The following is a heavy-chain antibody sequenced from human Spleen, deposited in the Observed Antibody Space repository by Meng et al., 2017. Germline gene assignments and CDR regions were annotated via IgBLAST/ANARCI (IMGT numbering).Heavy chain of an antibody. Sequence: LGQSGAGVKMPGASVKVSCKASGYTFPDYWLHWVRRAPGQGLEWMGRIDPKSGDTHYAQRFQGRVTMTGDTSISTAYMELSGLRSDDTAMYYCARDEDISAAGKLFGDYWGQGTLVTVSS. D-gene: IGHD6-13*01. CDR2: IDPKSGDT. J-gene: IGHJ4*02. V-gene: IGHV1-2*06. CDR1: GYTFPDYW. CDR3: ARDEDISAAGKLFGDY.